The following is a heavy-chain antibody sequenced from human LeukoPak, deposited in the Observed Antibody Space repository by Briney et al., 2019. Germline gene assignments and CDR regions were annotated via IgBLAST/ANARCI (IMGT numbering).Heavy chain of an antibody. Sequence: GGSLRLSCAASRFTFSSYSMNWVRQAPGKGLGWVSYISSSSSTIYYADSVKGRFTISRDNAKNSLYLQMNSLRAEDTAVYYCASLRGYRRQGDFDYWGQGTLVTVSS. V-gene: IGHV3-48*01. CDR2: ISSSSSTI. CDR1: RFTFSSYS. J-gene: IGHJ4*02. CDR3: ASLRGYRRQGDFDY. D-gene: IGHD5-18*01.